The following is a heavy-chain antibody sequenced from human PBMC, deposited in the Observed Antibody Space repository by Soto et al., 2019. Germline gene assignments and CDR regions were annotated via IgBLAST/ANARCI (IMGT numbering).Heavy chain of an antibody. D-gene: IGHD4-4*01. J-gene: IGHJ4*02. V-gene: IGHV3-23*01. CDR2: ISGSGGST. Sequence: GGSMRLSCAASGFTFSSYAMSWVRQAPGKGLEWVSAISGSGGSTYYADSVKGRFTISRDNSKNTLYLQMNSLRAEDTAVYYYAKDFTRYSTLYYFDYWGQGTLVTVSS. CDR3: AKDFTRYSTLYYFDY. CDR1: GFTFSSYA.